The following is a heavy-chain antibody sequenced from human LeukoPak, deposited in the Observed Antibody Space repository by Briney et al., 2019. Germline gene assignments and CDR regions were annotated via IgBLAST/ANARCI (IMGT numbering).Heavy chain of an antibody. CDR2: TYYRSQWYN. CDR1: GDDVSTNKAT. V-gene: IGHV6-1*01. Sequence: SQTLSLPCAISGDDVSTNKATWNWIRQSPSRGLEWLGRTYYRSQWYNDYAVSVKSRINITPDTSTNQFSLHLNSATPGDTAVYYCVRLVGNSWLDYWGQGTLVTVSS. CDR3: VRLVGNSWLDY. D-gene: IGHD6-13*01. J-gene: IGHJ4*02.